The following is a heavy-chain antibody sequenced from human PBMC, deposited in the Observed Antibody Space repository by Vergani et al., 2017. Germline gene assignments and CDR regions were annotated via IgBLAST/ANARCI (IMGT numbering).Heavy chain of an antibody. J-gene: IGHJ4*02. CDR1: GYTFTSYY. CDR3: AKRPYSSGRKDFDY. D-gene: IGHD6-19*01. Sequence: QVQLVQSGAEVKKPGASVKVSCKASGYTFTSYYMPWVRQAPGQGLEWMGWISAYNGNTNYAQKLQGRVTMTTDTSTSTAYMELRSLRSDDTAVYYCAKRPYSSGRKDFDYWGQGTLVTVSS. CDR2: ISAYNGNT. V-gene: IGHV1-18*04.